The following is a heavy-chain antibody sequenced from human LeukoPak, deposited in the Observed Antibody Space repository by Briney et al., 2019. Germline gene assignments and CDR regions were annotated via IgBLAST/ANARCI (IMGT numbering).Heavy chain of an antibody. CDR1: GGSISSSSYY. J-gene: IGHJ4*02. CDR3: ARAFSGPDHGEAFDY. CDR2: IYYSGST. D-gene: IGHD3-10*01. Sequence: PSETLSFTCTVSGGSISSSSYYWGWIRQPPGKGLEWIGSIYYSGSTYYNPSLKSRVTISVDTSKNQFSLKLSSVTAADTAVYCCARAFSGPDHGEAFDYWGQGTLVTVSS. V-gene: IGHV4-39*07.